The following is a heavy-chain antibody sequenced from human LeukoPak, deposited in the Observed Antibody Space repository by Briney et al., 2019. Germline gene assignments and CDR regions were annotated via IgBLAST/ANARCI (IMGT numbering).Heavy chain of an antibody. J-gene: IGHJ4*02. Sequence: ASVKVCCKASGYTFTSYYMHWVRQAPGQGLGWMGIINPSGGSTSYAQKFQGRVTMTRDTSTSTVYMELSSLRSEDTAVYYCARAPALNLWFWENYFDYWGQGTLVTVSS. CDR2: INPSGGST. V-gene: IGHV1-46*03. CDR3: ARAPALNLWFWENYFDY. D-gene: IGHD3-10*01. CDR1: GYTFTSYY.